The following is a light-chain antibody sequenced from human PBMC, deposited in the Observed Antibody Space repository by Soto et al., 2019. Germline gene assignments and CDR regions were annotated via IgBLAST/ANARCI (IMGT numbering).Light chain of an antibody. CDR3: QQYGSSPWT. CDR2: GAS. CDR1: QSVSSNY. V-gene: IGKV3-20*01. J-gene: IGKJ1*01. Sequence: EIVLTQSPGTLSLSPGERATLSCRASQSVSSNYLAWYQQKPDQAPRLLIYGASSMATGSPDRFSGSGSGTDFTLTISRLEPEDFAMYYCQQYGSSPWTFGQGTKVEIK.